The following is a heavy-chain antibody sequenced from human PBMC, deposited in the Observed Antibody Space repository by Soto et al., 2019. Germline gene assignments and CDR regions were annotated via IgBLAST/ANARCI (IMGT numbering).Heavy chain of an antibody. CDR3: ARDGIGGTIFRGYFDY. CDR1: GYIFSGYG. Sequence: ESVGGVVQPGRSLRLSCAASGYIFSGYGMHWVRQAPGKGLEWVAVIRYDGSNIYYADSVKGRFTISRDNSKNMLYLQMNSLGAEDTAVYYCARDGIGGTIFRGYFDYWGQGTLVTVSS. J-gene: IGHJ4*02. CDR2: IRYDGSNI. V-gene: IGHV3-33*01. D-gene: IGHD1-7*01.